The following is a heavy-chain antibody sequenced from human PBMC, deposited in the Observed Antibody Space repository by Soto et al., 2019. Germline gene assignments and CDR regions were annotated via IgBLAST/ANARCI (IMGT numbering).Heavy chain of an antibody. Sequence: RHRSAVAGGKFRDLAITWIRKNNGKGLEWVATISFGGGNTYYADSVEGRFTISRDNSKNTLFLQMNSLRAEDTAVYFCAKGDCSGGSCYFSGFDIRGQATMVTGYS. V-gene: IGHV3-23*01. J-gene: IGHJ3*02. D-gene: IGHD2-15*01. CDR2: ISFGGGNT. CDR1: GGKFRDLA. CDR3: AKGDCSGGSCYFSGFDI.